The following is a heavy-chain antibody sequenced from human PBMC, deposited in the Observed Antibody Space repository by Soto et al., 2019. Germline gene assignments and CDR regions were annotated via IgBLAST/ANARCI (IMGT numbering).Heavy chain of an antibody. V-gene: IGHV4-34*01. CDR2: INHSGST. J-gene: IGHJ4*02. Sequence: SDALSLTCAVHGWSFSGYYWTRFRQPPGKGLEWNGEINHSGSTNYNPSLKSRVTISVDTSKNQFSLKLSSVTAADTAVYYCARGRVVVIDYWGQGTLVTVSS. CDR3: ARGRVVVIDY. D-gene: IGHD2-21*01. CDR1: GWSFSGYY.